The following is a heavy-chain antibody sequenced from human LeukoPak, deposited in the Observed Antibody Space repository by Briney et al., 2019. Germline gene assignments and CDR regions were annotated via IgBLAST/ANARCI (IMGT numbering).Heavy chain of an antibody. CDR3: ARDVCSSTSCYVGDAFDY. CDR2: IYTSGST. J-gene: IGHJ4*02. D-gene: IGHD2-2*01. Sequence: SETLSLTCTVSGGSISSYYWSWIRQPAGKGLEWIGRIYTSGSTNYNPSLKSRATMSVDTSKNQFSLKLSSVTAADTAVYYCARDVCSSTSCYVGDAFDYWGQGTLVTVSS. V-gene: IGHV4-4*07. CDR1: GGSISSYY.